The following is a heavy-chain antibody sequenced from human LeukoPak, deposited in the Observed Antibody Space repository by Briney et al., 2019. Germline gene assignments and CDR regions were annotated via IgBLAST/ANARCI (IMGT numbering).Heavy chain of an antibody. CDR1: GGSISSSSYY. CDR3: ARREHYDILTGYYDPFDY. V-gene: IGHV4-39*01. Sequence: SETLSLTCTVSGGSISSSSYYWGWIRQPPGKGLEWIGSIYYSGSTYYNPSLKSRVTISVDTSKNQFSLKLSSVTAADTAVYYCARREHYDILTGYYDPFDYWGQGTPVTVSS. J-gene: IGHJ4*02. CDR2: IYYSGST. D-gene: IGHD3-9*01.